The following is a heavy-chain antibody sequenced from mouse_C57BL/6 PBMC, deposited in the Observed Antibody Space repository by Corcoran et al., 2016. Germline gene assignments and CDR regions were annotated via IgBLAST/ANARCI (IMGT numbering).Heavy chain of an antibody. D-gene: IGHD1-1*01. Sequence: QIPLVQSGTELKKPGETVKITCKASGYTFTTYGMSWVKQAPGKGLMWMGWINTYSGVPTYADDFKGRFAFSLETSASTAYLQINNLKNEDTATYFCARTPITTVFPFDYWGQGTTLTVSS. CDR1: GYTFTTYG. CDR3: ARTPITTVFPFDY. CDR2: INTYSGVP. V-gene: IGHV9-3*01. J-gene: IGHJ2*01.